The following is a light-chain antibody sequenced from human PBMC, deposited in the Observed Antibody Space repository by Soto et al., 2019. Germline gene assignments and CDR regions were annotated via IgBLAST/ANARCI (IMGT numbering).Light chain of an antibody. CDR2: DAS. CDR3: QQYNNWPPK. Sequence: IVMTQSPVTLSVSPGEGASLSCRASENVYGNVAWYQQKPGQAPRLLIYDASTRATDIPARFSGSGSGTEFTLTVSSLQSEDIAVYFCQQYNNWPPKFGQGTKVDIK. J-gene: IGKJ1*01. CDR1: ENVYGN. V-gene: IGKV3-15*01.